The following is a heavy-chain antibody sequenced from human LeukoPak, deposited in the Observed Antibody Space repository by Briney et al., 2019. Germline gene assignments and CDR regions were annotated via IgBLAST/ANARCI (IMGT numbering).Heavy chain of an antibody. V-gene: IGHV3-30*04. CDR1: AFSVNTYP. Sequence: GGSLRLSCAASAFSVNTYPMHWVRQAPGKGLEWAAVISNDGNNKYYADSVKGRFTISRDNSNNTLSLQMNGLRVEDTAVYYCARPDDSESFYRANHYWGPGTLVTVS. CDR3: ARPDDSESFYRANHY. J-gene: IGHJ4*02. D-gene: IGHD3-10*01. CDR2: ISNDGNNK.